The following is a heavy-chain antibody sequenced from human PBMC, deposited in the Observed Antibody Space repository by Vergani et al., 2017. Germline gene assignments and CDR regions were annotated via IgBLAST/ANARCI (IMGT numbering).Heavy chain of an antibody. CDR3: AKMCNWEDCYFNCKEV. CDR2: IFTGGTT. V-gene: IGHV3-53*02. CDR1: GFSFSNNY. J-gene: IGHJ6*03. D-gene: IGHD2-21*02. Sequence: EVQLVETGGGLIQPGGSLRLSCVVSGFSFSNNYMSWVRHRPGKGLEWVSFIFTGGTTYYEDSVKGRFSSSSENSKNTVHIQMNSLTAEDTAVYYCAKMCNWEDCYFNCKEVWGKGTTVNVSS.